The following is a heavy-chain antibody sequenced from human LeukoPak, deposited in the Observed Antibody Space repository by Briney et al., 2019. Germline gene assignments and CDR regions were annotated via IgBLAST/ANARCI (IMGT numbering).Heavy chain of an antibody. J-gene: IGHJ3*02. CDR3: ARVLAGSGWYDVFDI. CDR1: GYTFTSYD. D-gene: IGHD6-19*01. CDR2: MNPNSGNT. V-gene: IGHV1-8*01. Sequence: ASVKVSCMASGYTFTSYDINWVRQATGQGLEWMGWMNPNSGNTGYAQKFQGRVTMTRNTSISTAYMELSSLRSEDTAVYYCARVLAGSGWYDVFDIWAQGTMVTVSS.